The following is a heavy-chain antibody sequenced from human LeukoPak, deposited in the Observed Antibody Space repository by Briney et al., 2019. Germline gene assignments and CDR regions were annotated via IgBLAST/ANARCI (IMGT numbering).Heavy chain of an antibody. CDR1: GGSISSGDYY. CDR3: ARGDIVVVPAADNYYYGMDV. D-gene: IGHD2-2*01. Sequence: PSKTLSLTCTVSGGSISSGDYYWGWLRQPPGRGLEWIGYIYYSGSTYYNPSLKSRVTISVDTSKNQFSLKLSSVTAADTAVYYCARGDIVVVPAADNYYYGMDVWGKGTTVTVSS. CDR2: IYYSGST. V-gene: IGHV4-30-4*01. J-gene: IGHJ6*04.